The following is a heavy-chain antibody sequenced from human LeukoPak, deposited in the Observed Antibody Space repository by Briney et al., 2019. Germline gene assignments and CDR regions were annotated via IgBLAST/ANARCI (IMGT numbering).Heavy chain of an antibody. Sequence: GASVKVSCKASGYTFTSYGISRVRQAPGQRLEWMGWINAGNGNTKYSQKFQGRVTITRDTSASTAYMELSSLRSEDTAVYYCARGSGVRGVIPFLFDYWGQGTLVTVSS. CDR3: ARGSGVRGVIPFLFDY. J-gene: IGHJ4*02. V-gene: IGHV1-3*01. CDR2: INAGNGNT. D-gene: IGHD3-10*01. CDR1: GYTFTSYG.